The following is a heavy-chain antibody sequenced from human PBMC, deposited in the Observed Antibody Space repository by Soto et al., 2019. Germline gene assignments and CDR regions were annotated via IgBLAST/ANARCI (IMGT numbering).Heavy chain of an antibody. J-gene: IGHJ4*02. Sequence: QVQLVQSGAEVKKPGASVKVSCKASGNTFSNYYIHWVRQAPGQGLEWMGTINPSGGHTTYAQRFLGRVTMTRDTSTSTLYMELTSLRSEDTAVYYCASGGHVVVVTAAFDYWGQGTLVTVCS. CDR2: INPSGGHT. CDR3: ASGGHVVVVTAAFDY. D-gene: IGHD2-21*02. CDR1: GNTFSNYY. V-gene: IGHV1-46*03.